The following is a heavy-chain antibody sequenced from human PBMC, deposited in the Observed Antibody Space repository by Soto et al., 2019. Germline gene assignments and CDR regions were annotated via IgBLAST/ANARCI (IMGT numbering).Heavy chain of an antibody. CDR1: GGTFSSYA. V-gene: IGHV1-69*13. Sequence: GASVKVSCKASGGTFSSYAISWVRQAPGQGLEWMGGIIPIFGTANYAQKFQGRVTITADESTSTAYMELSSLRSEDTAVYYCARGVDYGDYSYWFDPWGQEPWSPSPQ. CDR3: ARGVDYGDYSYWFDP. CDR2: IIPIFGTA. J-gene: IGHJ5*02. D-gene: IGHD4-17*01.